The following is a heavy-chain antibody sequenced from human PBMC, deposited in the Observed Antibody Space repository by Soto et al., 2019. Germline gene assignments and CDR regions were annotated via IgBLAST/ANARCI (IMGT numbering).Heavy chain of an antibody. J-gene: IGHJ4*02. V-gene: IGHV1-18*01. CDR1: VYTFPNYV. CDR2: ISPLKGNT. Sequence: XSVKVSRKGSVYTFPNYVIHCVRQAPGQGLEWMGWISPLKGNTKYAQKVQGRVSVTTDTSTNTVYMELSGLRYDDTALYYCARSGEHPFDFWGQGTLVTVSS. D-gene: IGHD6-25*01. CDR3: ARSGEHPFDF.